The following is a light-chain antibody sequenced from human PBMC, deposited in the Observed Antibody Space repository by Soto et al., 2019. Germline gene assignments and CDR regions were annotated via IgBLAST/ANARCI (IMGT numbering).Light chain of an antibody. CDR2: WAS. CDR1: QSFLDSPNNSNY. CDR3: QQYYSTSSIT. V-gene: IGKV4-1*01. J-gene: IGKJ5*01. Sequence: DIVMAQSPASLSVSLGEVATINCKFSQSFLDSPNNSNYLAWYQQKPGQPPKLLIYWASTRESGVPGRFRGSGSGTDFTLTINSLQAEDVAAYYCQQYYSTSSITFGQGTRLEIK.